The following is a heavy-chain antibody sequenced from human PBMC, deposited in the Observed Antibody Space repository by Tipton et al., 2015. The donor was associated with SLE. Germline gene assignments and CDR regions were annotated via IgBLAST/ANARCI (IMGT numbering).Heavy chain of an antibody. CDR2: IYFRGDT. Sequence: TLSLTCTVSGGSISSIFYYWGWIRQPPGQGLEWLGSIYFRGDTYYNPSLKSRVTMSVDTSKTQFSLKVRSVTAADTAVYYCARNKATPDYWGQGTLVPVSS. CDR1: GGSISSIFYY. V-gene: IGHV4-39*07. D-gene: IGHD4-23*01. J-gene: IGHJ4*02. CDR3: ARNKATPDY.